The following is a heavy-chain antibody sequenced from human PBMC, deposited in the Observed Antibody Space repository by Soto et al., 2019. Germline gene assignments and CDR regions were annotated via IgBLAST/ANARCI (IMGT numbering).Heavy chain of an antibody. CDR1: GGSFSGYY. V-gene: IGHV4-34*01. CDR3: ARGLELRVHAFDI. J-gene: IGHJ3*02. D-gene: IGHD1-7*01. CDR2: INHSGST. Sequence: PSETLSLTCAVYGGSFSGYYWSWIRQPPGKGLEWIGEINHSGSTNYNPSLKSRVTISVDTSKNQFSLKLSPVTAADTAVYYCARGLELRVHAFDIWGQGTMVTVSS.